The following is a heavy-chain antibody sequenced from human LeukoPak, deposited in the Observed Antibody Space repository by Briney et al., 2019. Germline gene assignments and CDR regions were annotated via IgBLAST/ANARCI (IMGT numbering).Heavy chain of an antibody. CDR3: ARVGIAAADHFDY. D-gene: IGHD6-13*01. Sequence: GGSLRPSCAASGFTFSSYEMNWVRQAPGKGLERVSYISSSGSTIYYADSVKGRFTISRDNAKNSLYLQMNSLRAEDTAVYYCARVGIAAADHFDYWGQGTLVTVSS. CDR1: GFTFSSYE. CDR2: ISSSGSTI. V-gene: IGHV3-48*03. J-gene: IGHJ4*02.